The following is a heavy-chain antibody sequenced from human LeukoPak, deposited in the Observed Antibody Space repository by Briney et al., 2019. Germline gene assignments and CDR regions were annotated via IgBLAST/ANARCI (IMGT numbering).Heavy chain of an antibody. V-gene: IGHV1-8*03. J-gene: IGHJ3*02. CDR2: MNPNSGNT. Sequence: GASVKVSCKASGYTFTGYYMHWVRQAPGQGLEWMGWMNPNSGNTGYAQKFQGRVTITRNTSISTAYMELSSLRSEDTAVYYCARIAMIADAFDIWGQGTMVTVSS. D-gene: IGHD3-22*01. CDR3: ARIAMIADAFDI. CDR1: GYTFTGYY.